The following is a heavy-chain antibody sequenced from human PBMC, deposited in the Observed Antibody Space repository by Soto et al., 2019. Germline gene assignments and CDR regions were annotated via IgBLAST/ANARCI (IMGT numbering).Heavy chain of an antibody. CDR2: ISGSGGST. D-gene: IGHD6-19*01. V-gene: IGHV3-23*01. CDR3: AKPLRTGSSGWYYFDY. CDR1: GFTFSSYA. Sequence: SLRLSCAASGFTFSSYAMSWVRQAPGKGLEWVSAISGSGGSTYYADSVKGRFTISRDNSKNTLYLQMNSLRAEDTAVYYCAKPLRTGSSGWYYFDYWGQGTLVTVSS. J-gene: IGHJ4*02.